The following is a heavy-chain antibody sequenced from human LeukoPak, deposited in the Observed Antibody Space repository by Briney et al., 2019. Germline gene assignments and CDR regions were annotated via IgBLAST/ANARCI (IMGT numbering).Heavy chain of an antibody. Sequence: GGSLRLSCAASGFTFSSYWMSWVRPAPGKGLDWVANIKQDGSEQYYVHSVKGRFTISRDNAKNSLYLQMSSLRAEETAEYCCAGDGGFDYVWGSYRYGGYFDYWVQGTLVTVSS. V-gene: IGHV3-7*05. J-gene: IGHJ4*02. D-gene: IGHD3-16*02. CDR2: IKQDGSEQ. CDR1: GFTFSSYW. CDR3: AGDGGFDYVWGSYRYGGYFDY.